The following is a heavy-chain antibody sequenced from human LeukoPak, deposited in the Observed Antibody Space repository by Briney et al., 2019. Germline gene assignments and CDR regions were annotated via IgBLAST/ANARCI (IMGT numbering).Heavy chain of an antibody. D-gene: IGHD4/OR15-4a*01. CDR2: MNPNSGNT. CDR3: AREWAYGAIQEDAFDI. V-gene: IGHV1-8*01. Sequence: ASVKVSCKSSGYTVTSYDINWVRQATGQGLEWMGWMNPNSGNTGYAQKFQGRVTMTRNTSISTAYMELSSLRSEDTAVYYCAREWAYGAIQEDAFDIWGQGTMVTVSS. CDR1: GYTVTSYD. J-gene: IGHJ3*02.